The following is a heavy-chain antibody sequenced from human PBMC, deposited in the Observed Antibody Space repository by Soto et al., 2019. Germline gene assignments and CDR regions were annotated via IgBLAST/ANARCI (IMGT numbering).Heavy chain of an antibody. V-gene: IGHV1-2*04. D-gene: IGHD3-3*01. CDR2: INPNSGGT. CDR1: GYTFTGYY. CDR3: AREGTISYGFWSGRPPTYGMDV. J-gene: IGHJ6*02. Sequence: ASVKVSCKASGYTFTGYYMHWVRQAPGQGLEWMGWINPNSGGTNYAQKFQGWVTMTRDTSISTAYMELSRLRSDDTAVYYCAREGTISYGFWSGRPPTYGMDVWGQGTTVTVSS.